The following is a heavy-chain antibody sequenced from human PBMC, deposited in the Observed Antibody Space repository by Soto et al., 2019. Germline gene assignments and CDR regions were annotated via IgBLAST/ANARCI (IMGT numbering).Heavy chain of an antibody. D-gene: IGHD3-22*01. J-gene: IGHJ4*02. CDR2: IIPIFGTA. CDR3: ARASYYDSSGYWRYYFDY. Sequence: QVQLVQSGAEVKKPGSSVKVSCKASGGTFSSYAISWVRQAPGQGLEWMGGIIPIFGTANYAQKFQGRVTITADESTSXXXXXXSSLRSXXXXXXXCARASYYDSSGYWRYYFDYWGQGTLVTVSS. CDR1: GGTFSSYA. V-gene: IGHV1-69*12.